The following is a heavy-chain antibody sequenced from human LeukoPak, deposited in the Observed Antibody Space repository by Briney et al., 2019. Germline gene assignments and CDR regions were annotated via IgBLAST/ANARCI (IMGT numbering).Heavy chain of an antibody. Sequence: PGGSPRLSCAASAFTFSDNYMSWIRQAPGKGLEWVSYISSSGNTTYNADSVSGRFSITRDNAKNSLYLQMNGLRAEDTAVYYCARDGGSAWFLDYWGQGTLVTVSS. V-gene: IGHV3-11*04. CDR1: AFTFSDNY. CDR3: ARDGGSAWFLDY. CDR2: ISSSGNTT. J-gene: IGHJ4*02. D-gene: IGHD6-19*01.